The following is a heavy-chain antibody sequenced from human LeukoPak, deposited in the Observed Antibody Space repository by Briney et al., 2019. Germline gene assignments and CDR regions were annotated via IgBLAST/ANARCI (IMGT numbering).Heavy chain of an antibody. Sequence: GGSLRLSCAASGLSVSNYYMNWVRLAPGKGLEWVSVIFDGDTTYYADSVKGRFTISRDNAKNTLYLQMNSLRAEDTAVYYCARDLHSSGWYWFDPWGQGTLVTVSS. V-gene: IGHV3-66*01. D-gene: IGHD6-19*01. CDR2: IFDGDTT. CDR3: ARDLHSSGWYWFDP. J-gene: IGHJ5*02. CDR1: GLSVSNYY.